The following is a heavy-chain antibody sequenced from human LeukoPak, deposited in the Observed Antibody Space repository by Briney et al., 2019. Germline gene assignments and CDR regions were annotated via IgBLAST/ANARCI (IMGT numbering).Heavy chain of an antibody. CDR2: INNNGANT. Sequence: GGSLRLSCAASGFTFSSYSMHWVRQAPGKGLEYVSAINNNGANTYYADSVKGRFTISRDNSKSTLFLQVGSLTAEDMAVYYCAREVRGNGWDFDCWGQGTLVTVSS. V-gene: IGHV3-64*02. CDR1: GFTFSSYS. D-gene: IGHD6-19*01. CDR3: AREVRGNGWDFDC. J-gene: IGHJ4*02.